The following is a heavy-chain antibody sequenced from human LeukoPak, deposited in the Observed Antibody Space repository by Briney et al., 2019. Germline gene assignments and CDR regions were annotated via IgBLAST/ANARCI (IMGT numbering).Heavy chain of an antibody. D-gene: IGHD1-14*01. Sequence: GASVKVSCKASGYTFTSYGISGVRQAPGQGLEWIGWISAYNGNTNYAQKLQGRVTMTTDTSTSTAYMELRSLRSDDTAVYYCAREDLRKNAFDIWGQGTMVTVSS. CDR3: AREDLRKNAFDI. CDR2: ISAYNGNT. J-gene: IGHJ3*02. CDR1: GYTFTSYG. V-gene: IGHV1-18*01.